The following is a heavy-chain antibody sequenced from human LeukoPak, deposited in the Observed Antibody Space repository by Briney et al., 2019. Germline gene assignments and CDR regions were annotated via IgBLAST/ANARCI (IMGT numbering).Heavy chain of an antibody. CDR2: IYSGGST. D-gene: IGHD3-10*01. CDR3: ARDLSYGPGTIFDY. J-gene: IGHJ4*02. V-gene: IGHV3-53*01. CDR1: GFTFSDYY. Sequence: GGSLRLSCAASGFTFSDYYMSWIRQAPGKGLEWDSVIYSGGSTYYADSVKGRFTISRDNSKNTLYLQMNSLRAEDTAVYYCARDLSYGPGTIFDYWGQGTLVTVSS.